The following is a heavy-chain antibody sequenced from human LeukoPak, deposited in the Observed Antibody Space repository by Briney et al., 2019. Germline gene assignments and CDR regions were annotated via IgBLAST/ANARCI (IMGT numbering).Heavy chain of an antibody. J-gene: IGHJ6*02. CDR3: ARDRHDYDFLTGHSSYYGMDV. CDR2: ISYDGSNK. D-gene: IGHD3-9*01. V-gene: IGHV3-30*03. Sequence: GGSLRLSCAASGFTFSSYGMHWVRQAPGKGLEWVAVISYDGSNKYYADSVKGRFTISRDKSKNMVYLQMNSLRAEDTAVYYCARDRHDYDFLTGHSSYYGMDVWGQGTTVTVSS. CDR1: GFTFSSYG.